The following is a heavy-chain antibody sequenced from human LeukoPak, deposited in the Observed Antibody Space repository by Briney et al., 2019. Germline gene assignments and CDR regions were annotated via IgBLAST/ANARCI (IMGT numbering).Heavy chain of an antibody. CDR1: GFTFSSYS. CDR2: ISSSSSYI. CDR3: ARDIVVVPAAETNLDY. D-gene: IGHD2-2*01. V-gene: IGHV3-21*01. J-gene: IGHJ4*02. Sequence: GGSLRLSCAASGFTFSSYSMNWVRPAPGTGLEWVSSISSSSSYIYYADSVKGRFTISRDNAKNSLYLQMNSLRAEDTAVYYCARDIVVVPAAETNLDYWGQGTLVTVSS.